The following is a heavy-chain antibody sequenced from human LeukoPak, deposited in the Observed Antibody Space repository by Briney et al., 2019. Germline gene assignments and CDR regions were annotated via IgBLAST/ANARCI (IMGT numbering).Heavy chain of an antibody. V-gene: IGHV1-18*01. D-gene: IGHD6-19*01. J-gene: IGHJ4*02. CDR1: GYTFTSYG. Sequence: ASVKVSCKASGYTFTSYGISWVRQAPGKGLEWMGWISGYNGNTNYAQKLQGRVTMTRDMSTSTVYMDLSSLTSEDTAVYYCARGHPSATGYSSGWYFHYWGQGTLVTVSS. CDR3: ARGHPSATGYSSGWYFHY. CDR2: ISGYNGNT.